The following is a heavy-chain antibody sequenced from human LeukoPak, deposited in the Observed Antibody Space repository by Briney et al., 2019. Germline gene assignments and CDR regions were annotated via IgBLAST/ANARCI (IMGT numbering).Heavy chain of an antibody. CDR1: VYTFTIYG. CDR2: ISAYNGNT. CDR3: ARDPPPSYYYYGMDV. Sequence: SVTVSRTSSVYTFTIYGISCVRQAPGQGHEWVGWISAYNGNTNYAQKLQGRVTMTTDTSTSTAYMELRRLRSDDTAVYYCARDPPPSYYYYGMDVWGQGTTVTLSS. J-gene: IGHJ6*02. V-gene: IGHV1-18*01.